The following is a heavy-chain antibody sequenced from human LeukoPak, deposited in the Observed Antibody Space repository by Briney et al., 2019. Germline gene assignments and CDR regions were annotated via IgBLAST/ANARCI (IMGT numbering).Heavy chain of an antibody. J-gene: IGHJ4*02. CDR2: ISSSSSYI. V-gene: IGHV3-21*04. Sequence: GGSLRLSCEASGFTFSSYSMNWVRQAPGKGLEWVSSISSSSSYIYYADSVKGRFTISRDNAKKSLYLQMNSLRAEDTALYHCARAMDSGYDYFDYWGQGTLVTVSS. CDR3: ARAMDSGYDYFDY. CDR1: GFTFSSYS. D-gene: IGHD5-12*01.